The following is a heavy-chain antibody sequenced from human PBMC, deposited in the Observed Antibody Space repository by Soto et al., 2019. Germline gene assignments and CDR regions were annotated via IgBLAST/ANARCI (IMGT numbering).Heavy chain of an antibody. CDR1: GYSFTNNW. D-gene: IGHD2-8*01. V-gene: IGHV5-51*01. CDR2: IFPGDSDT. CDR3: ASSPTNDAFDI. Sequence: GESLKISCQDSGYSFTNNWILWVRQMPGKGLEWMGIIFPGDSDTRYSPSFQGQVTISADKSISTAYLQWSRLKSSDTAVYYCASSPTNDAFDIWGQGTMVTVSS. J-gene: IGHJ3*02.